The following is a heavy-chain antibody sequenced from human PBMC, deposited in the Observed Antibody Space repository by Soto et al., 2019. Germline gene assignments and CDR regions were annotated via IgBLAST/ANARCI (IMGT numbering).Heavy chain of an antibody. CDR3: ARAFYYDSSGYYPDAFDI. CDR2: INPSGGST. CDR1: GDTIPSYY. V-gene: IGHV1-46*01. J-gene: IGHJ3*02. D-gene: IGHD3-22*01. Sequence: GASVDVSCVACGDTIPSYYIRCVRQAPGKGLEWMGIINPSGGSTSYAQKFQGRVTMTRDTSTSTVYMELSSLRSEDTAVYYCARAFYYDSSGYYPDAFDILVQGTMVTGSS.